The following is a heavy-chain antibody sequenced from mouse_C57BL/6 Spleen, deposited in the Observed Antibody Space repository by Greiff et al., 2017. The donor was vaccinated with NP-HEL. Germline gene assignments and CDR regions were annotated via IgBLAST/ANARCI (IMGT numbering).Heavy chain of an antibody. CDR1: GYTFTSYW. Sequence: QVQLQQPGAELVMPGASVKLSCKASGYTFTSYWMHWVKQRPGQGLEWIGEIDPSDSYTNYNQKFKGKSTLTVDKSSSTAYMQLSSLTSEDSAVYYCARRGLYDYDVRYYYAMDYWGQGTSVTVSS. CDR2: IDPSDSYT. CDR3: ARRGLYDYDVRYYYAMDY. D-gene: IGHD2-4*01. V-gene: IGHV1-69*01. J-gene: IGHJ4*01.